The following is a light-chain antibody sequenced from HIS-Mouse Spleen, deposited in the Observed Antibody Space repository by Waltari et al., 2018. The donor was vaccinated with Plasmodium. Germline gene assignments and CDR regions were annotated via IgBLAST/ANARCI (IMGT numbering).Light chain of an antibody. J-gene: IGLJ2*01. CDR3: QAWDSSTVV. V-gene: IGLV3-1*01. Sequence: SYELTQPPSVSVSPGQTASITCSGDTLGDKYACWYQQKPGQSPVLVIYQDSKRPSGIPERFSGSNSGNTATLTISGTQAMDEADYYCQAWDSSTVVFSGGTKLTVL. CDR1: TLGDKY. CDR2: QDS.